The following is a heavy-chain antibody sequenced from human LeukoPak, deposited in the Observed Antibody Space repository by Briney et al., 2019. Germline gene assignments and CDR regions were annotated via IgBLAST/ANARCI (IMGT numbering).Heavy chain of an antibody. CDR1: GYTFTGYR. CDR2: MNPNSGVI. CDR3: ARDLLDTPMWEFDY. Sequence: ASVKVSCKASGYTFTGYRVHWVRQAPGQGLEWMGWMNPNSGVIKYTQKFQDRITLTRDTSISTAYMELGSLRSDDTAVYYCARDLLDTPMWEFDYWGQGTLVTVSS. V-gene: IGHV1-2*02. D-gene: IGHD5-18*01. J-gene: IGHJ4*02.